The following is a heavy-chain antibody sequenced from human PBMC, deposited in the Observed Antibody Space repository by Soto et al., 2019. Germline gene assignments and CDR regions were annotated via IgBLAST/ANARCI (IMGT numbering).Heavy chain of an antibody. CDR1: GYAFTTYG. Sequence: QVHLVQSGAEVKKPGASVKVSCKGSGYAFTTYGITWVRQAPGQGLEWMGWISAHNGNTNYAQKLTGRVTVTRDTSTSTAYMELRSLRSDATAVYYCARGRYGDYWGQGALVTVSS. V-gene: IGHV1-18*01. CDR2: ISAHNGNT. D-gene: IGHD1-1*01. J-gene: IGHJ4*02. CDR3: ARGRYGDY.